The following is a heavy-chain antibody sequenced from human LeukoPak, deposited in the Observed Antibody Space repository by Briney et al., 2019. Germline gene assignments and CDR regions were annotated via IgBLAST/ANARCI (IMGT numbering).Heavy chain of an antibody. V-gene: IGHV3-74*01. J-gene: IGHJ4*02. CDR2: INGDGSRT. CDR1: GFTFSDYY. Sequence: GGSLRLSCAASGFTFSDYYMHWVRQAPGKGLLWISHINGDGSRTGYADSVKGRFTISRDNAKNILYLQMNSLRAEDTAIYYCARSEHSSSSFDYWGQGTLVTVSS. D-gene: IGHD6-6*01. CDR3: ARSEHSSSSFDY.